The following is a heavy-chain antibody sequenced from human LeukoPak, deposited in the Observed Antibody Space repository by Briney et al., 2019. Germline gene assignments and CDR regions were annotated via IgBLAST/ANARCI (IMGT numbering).Heavy chain of an antibody. CDR2: IYYSGST. V-gene: IGHV4-61*01. D-gene: IGHD4-17*01. J-gene: IGHJ4*02. CDR3: ARVGYGDYGRRGYYFDY. CDR1: GGSISSGSYY. Sequence: PSQTLSLTCTVSGGSISSGSYYWSWIRQPPGKGLEWIGYIYYSGSTNYNPSLKSRVTISVDTSKNQFSLKLSSVAAADTAVYYCARVGYGDYGRRGYYFDYWGQGTLVTVSS.